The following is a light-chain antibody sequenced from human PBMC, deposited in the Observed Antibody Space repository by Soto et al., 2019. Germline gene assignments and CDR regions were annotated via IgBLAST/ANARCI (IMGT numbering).Light chain of an antibody. CDR1: PSLLHSNGYNY. J-gene: IGKJ1*01. V-gene: IGKV2-28*01. CDR2: LGS. Sequence: DIVMTQSPLSLPVTPGEPASISCRSSPSLLHSNGYNYFDWYLQKPGKSPQLLIYLGSNRASGVPDRLSGSGSGTDFTLKISRVEAEDFGVYYCMQPLQSWTFGQGTKVDIK. CDR3: MQPLQSWT.